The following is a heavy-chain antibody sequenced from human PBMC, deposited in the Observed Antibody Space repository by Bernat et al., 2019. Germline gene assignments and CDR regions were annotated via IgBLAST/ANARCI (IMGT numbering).Heavy chain of an antibody. J-gene: IGHJ6*02. CDR3: AKGSEVYYYGMDV. V-gene: IGHV3-23*01. Sequence: EVRLLESGGGLVQPGGSLRLSCAASGFTFSNYAISWVRQAPGKGLEWVSAISGSGGSTYYADSVQGRFTISRDNSKNTLYLQMNSLRAEDTAIYYCAKGSEVYYYGMDVWGQGTLVTVSS. CDR2: ISGSGGST. CDR1: GFTFSNYA.